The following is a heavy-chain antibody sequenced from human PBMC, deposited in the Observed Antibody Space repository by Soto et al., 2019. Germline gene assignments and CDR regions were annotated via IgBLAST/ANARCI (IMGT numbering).Heavy chain of an antibody. J-gene: IGHJ4*02. V-gene: IGHV3-23*01. D-gene: IGHD6-6*01. CDR3: AKRRSSSTFAY. CDR1: GFTFSSYA. CDR2: ISGSDDST. Sequence: GESLKISCAASGFTFSSYAMSWVRQAPGKGLEWVSVISGSDDSTYYADSVKGRFTISRDNSKNTLYLQMNSLRAEDTAVYYCAKRRSSSTFAYWGQGTLVTVSS.